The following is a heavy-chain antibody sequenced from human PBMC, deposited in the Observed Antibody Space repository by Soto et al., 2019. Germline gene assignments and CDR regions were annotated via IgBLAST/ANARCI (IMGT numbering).Heavy chain of an antibody. V-gene: IGHV3-30*03. CDR1: GFTFSSYG. D-gene: IGHD3-16*01. J-gene: IGHJ3*02. CDR2: NSYDGSQI. CDR3: ARASGMVWGITGTFES. Sequence: VLSMRLSFAASGFTFSSYGMHWFRQAPGKGLEWVAANSYDGSQIYHADSVKGRFTISRDNSKNTLYLQMNSLRAEDTAVYYCARASGMVWGITGTFESWCPRTMVTVSS.